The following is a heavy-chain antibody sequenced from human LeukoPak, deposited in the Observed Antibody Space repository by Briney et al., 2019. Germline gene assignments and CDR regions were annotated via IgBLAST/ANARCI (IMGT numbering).Heavy chain of an antibody. Sequence: GESLKISCKGSGDSFTSYWIGWVRHVPGKGLEYMGIIYPGDSDTRYSPSFQGQVTISADKSISTAYLQWSSLKASDTAMYYCARTSGDNDGNALYFDYWGQGTLVTVSS. CDR2: IYPGDSDT. CDR1: GDSFTSYW. V-gene: IGHV5-51*01. J-gene: IGHJ4*02. D-gene: IGHD4-23*01. CDR3: ARTSGDNDGNALYFDY.